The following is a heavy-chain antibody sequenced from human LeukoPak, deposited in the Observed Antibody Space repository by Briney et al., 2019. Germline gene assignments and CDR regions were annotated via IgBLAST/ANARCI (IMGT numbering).Heavy chain of an antibody. Sequence: GGSLRLSCAASGFSLSAFEMNWVRPAPGKGLEWISHISTGGRTIYYADSVKGRFTISRDNAKNSLYLQMNSLRGEDTGVYYCARGSGYVLDYWTQGTLVTVSS. J-gene: IGHJ4*02. CDR3: ARGSGYVLDY. CDR1: GFSLSAFE. D-gene: IGHD2-15*01. V-gene: IGHV3-48*03. CDR2: ISTGGRTI.